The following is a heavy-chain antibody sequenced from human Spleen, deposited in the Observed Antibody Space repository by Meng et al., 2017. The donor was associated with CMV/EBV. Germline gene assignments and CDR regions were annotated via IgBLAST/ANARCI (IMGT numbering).Heavy chain of an antibody. CDR3: ARDRRLKTDYGMDV. Sequence: SETLSLTCAVYGGSFSGYYWSWIRQPPGKGLEWIGEINHSGTTNYNPSLKSRVTISVDTSKDQFSLKLNSVTPEDTAVYYCARDRRLKTDYGMDVWGQGTTVTVSS. V-gene: IGHV4-34*01. CDR2: INHSGTT. J-gene: IGHJ6*02. CDR1: GGSFSGYY. D-gene: IGHD6-25*01.